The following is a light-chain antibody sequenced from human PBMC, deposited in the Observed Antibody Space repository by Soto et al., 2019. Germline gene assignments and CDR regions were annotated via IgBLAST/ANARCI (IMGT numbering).Light chain of an antibody. J-gene: IGKJ5*01. Sequence: DIQMTQSPSSLXXXXXXXVXXXXRASQDIGSHLAWYQQKPEKAPKSLIYFASTLQSGVPSRFSASGSGTDFTLTISSLQPEDFATYYCQQFRSFPITFGQGTRLEIK. CDR2: FAS. V-gene: IGKV1D-16*01. CDR1: QDIGSH. CDR3: QQFRSFPIT.